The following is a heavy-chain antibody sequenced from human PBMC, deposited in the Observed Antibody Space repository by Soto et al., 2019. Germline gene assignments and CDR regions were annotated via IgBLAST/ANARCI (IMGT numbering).Heavy chain of an antibody. D-gene: IGHD6-13*01. CDR3: ARDNTAAGTPGYCYYYGMDV. CDR2: IWYDGSNK. Sequence: QVQLVESGGGVVQPGRSLRLSCAASGFTFSSYGMHWVRQAPGKGLEWVAVIWYDGSNKYYADSVKGRFTISRDNSKNTLYLQMNSLRAEDTAVYYCARDNTAAGTPGYCYYYGMDVWGQGTTVTVSS. CDR1: GFTFSSYG. J-gene: IGHJ6*02. V-gene: IGHV3-33*01.